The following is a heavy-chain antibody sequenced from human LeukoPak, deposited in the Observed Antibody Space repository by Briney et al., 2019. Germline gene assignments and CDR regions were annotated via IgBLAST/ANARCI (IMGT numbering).Heavy chain of an antibody. V-gene: IGHV3-21*01. CDR3: ARGGSPPEALGDTFDI. CDR1: GFTFSSYS. J-gene: IGHJ3*02. CDR2: ISSSSSYI. D-gene: IGHD1-26*01. Sequence: NSGGSLRLSCAASGFTFSSYSMNWVRQAPGKGLEWVSSISSSSSYIYYADSVKGRFAISRDNAKNTLYLQMNSLRAEDTAVYYCARGGSPPEALGDTFDIWGQGTMVTVSS.